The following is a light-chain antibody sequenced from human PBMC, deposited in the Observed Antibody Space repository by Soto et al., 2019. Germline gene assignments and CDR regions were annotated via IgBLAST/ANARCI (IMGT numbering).Light chain of an antibody. CDR2: EVS. Sequence: QSVLTPPSSMSGSPGQSITISCTGTSSDVGGYNYVSWYQQHPGKAPKLMIYEVSNRPSGVSNRFSGSKPGNTASLTISGLQAEDEADYYCSSYTSSSTLYVFGTGTKVTVL. CDR1: SSDVGGYNY. V-gene: IGLV2-14*01. CDR3: SSYTSSSTLYV. J-gene: IGLJ1*01.